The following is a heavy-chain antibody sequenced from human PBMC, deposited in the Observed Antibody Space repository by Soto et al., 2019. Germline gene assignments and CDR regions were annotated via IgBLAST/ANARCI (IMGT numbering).Heavy chain of an antibody. CDR2: IYSGGST. V-gene: IGHV3-66*01. CDR3: ARASYDIFTGQYAFDI. J-gene: IGHJ3*02. Sequence: GGSLRLYCAASGFTVSSNYMSWVRQAPGKGLEWVSVIYSGGSTYYADSVKGRFTISRDNSKNTLYLQMNSLRAEDTAVYYCARASYDIFTGQYAFDIWGQGTMVTVSS. D-gene: IGHD3-9*01. CDR1: GFTVSSNY.